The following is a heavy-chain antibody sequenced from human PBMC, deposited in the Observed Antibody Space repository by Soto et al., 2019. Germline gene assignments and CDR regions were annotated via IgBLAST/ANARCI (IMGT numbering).Heavy chain of an antibody. V-gene: IGHV3-11*01. CDR3: TRHHLTVYRGYSFDY. Sequence: PGGCLRLSCAASGFTFSDYFISWIRQAPGKGLEWVSYIGNSAGDIFYADSVKGRFTISRDSAKNSLYLQMNSLRAEDTAVYYCTRHHLTVYRGYSFDYWGQGALVTVSS. CDR2: IGNSAGDI. CDR1: GFTFSDYF. J-gene: IGHJ4*02. D-gene: IGHD4-17*01.